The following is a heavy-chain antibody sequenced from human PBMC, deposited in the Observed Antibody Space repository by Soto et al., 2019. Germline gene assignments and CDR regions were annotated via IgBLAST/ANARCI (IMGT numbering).Heavy chain of an antibody. CDR2: ISSSSSYI. CDR1: GFTLSSYS. D-gene: IGHD1-26*01. Sequence: GGSLRLSCAASGFTLSSYSMNWVRQAPGKGLEWVSSISSSSSYIYYADSVKGRFAISRDNAKNSLYLQMNSLRAEDTAVYYCARDLYSGSPVHWFDPWGQGTLVTVS. J-gene: IGHJ5*02. V-gene: IGHV3-21*01. CDR3: ARDLYSGSPVHWFDP.